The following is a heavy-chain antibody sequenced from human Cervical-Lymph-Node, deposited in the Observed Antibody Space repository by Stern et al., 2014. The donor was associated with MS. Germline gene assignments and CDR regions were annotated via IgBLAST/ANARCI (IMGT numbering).Heavy chain of an antibody. J-gene: IGHJ5*02. CDR3: AHGPYYYDSSQGWFDP. CDR1: GFSLSTSGVG. V-gene: IGHV2-5*02. D-gene: IGHD3-22*01. CDR2: IYWDDDK. Sequence: QVTLKESGPTLVKPTQTLTLTCTFSGFSLSTSGVGVGWIRQPPGKALEWLALIYWDDDKRYSPSLKSRLTITKDTSKNQVVLTMTNMDPVDTATYYCAHGPYYYDSSQGWFDPWGQGTLVTVSS.